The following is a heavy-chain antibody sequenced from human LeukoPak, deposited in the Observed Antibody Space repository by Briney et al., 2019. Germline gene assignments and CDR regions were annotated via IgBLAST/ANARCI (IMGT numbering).Heavy chain of an antibody. Sequence: GGSLRLSCAASGFTVSSYSMHWVRQAPGKGLEWVAFIRYDGSNKYYADSVNGRFTISRDNSKNTLYLQMNSLRAEDTGVYYCAKDMGSSSSGGHLDYWGQGTLVTVSS. D-gene: IGHD6-13*01. J-gene: IGHJ4*02. CDR1: GFTVSSYS. CDR3: AKDMGSSSSGGHLDY. V-gene: IGHV3-30*02. CDR2: IRYDGSNK.